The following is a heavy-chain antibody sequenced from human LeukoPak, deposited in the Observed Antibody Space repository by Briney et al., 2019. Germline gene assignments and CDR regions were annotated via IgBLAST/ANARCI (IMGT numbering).Heavy chain of an antibody. CDR3: AKEPYSNSLADY. CDR1: GFTLSSYG. V-gene: IGHV3-30*02. J-gene: IGHJ4*02. D-gene: IGHD4-11*01. Sequence: GGSLRLSCAASGFTLSSYGMHWVRPAPGKGLEGVAFIRYDGSNKYYADSVKGRFTISRDNSKNTLYLQMNSLRAEDTAVYYCAKEPYSNSLADYWGQGTLVTVSS. CDR2: IRYDGSNK.